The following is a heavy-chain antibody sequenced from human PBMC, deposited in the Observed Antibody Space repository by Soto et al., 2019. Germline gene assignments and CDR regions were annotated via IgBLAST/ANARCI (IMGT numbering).Heavy chain of an antibody. CDR2: NYYSGST. J-gene: IGHJ3*02. CDR1: GGSISSGDYY. V-gene: IGHV4-30-4*01. Sequence: QVQLQESGPGLVKPSQTLSLTCTVSGGSISSGDYYWSWIRQPPGKGLEWIGYNYYSGSTYYKSSLKSRVIISIATSKNQFSLKLSSVAAADTAVYYCARKGWPDVFDIWGQGAMVTVSS. CDR3: ARKGWPDVFDI.